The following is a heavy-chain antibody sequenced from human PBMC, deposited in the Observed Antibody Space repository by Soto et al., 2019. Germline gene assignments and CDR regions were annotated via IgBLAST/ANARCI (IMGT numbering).Heavy chain of an antibody. Sequence: GGSLRLSCAASGFTFSTYWMTWVRQAPGKGLEWVANIKQDGSEKYYVGSVRGRFTISRDNSKNTLYLQMNSLRAEDTAVYYCARELDYYDSSGYYFDYWGQGTLVTVSS. J-gene: IGHJ4*02. CDR3: ARELDYYDSSGYYFDY. CDR2: IKQDGSEK. CDR1: GFTFSTYW. D-gene: IGHD3-22*01. V-gene: IGHV3-7*01.